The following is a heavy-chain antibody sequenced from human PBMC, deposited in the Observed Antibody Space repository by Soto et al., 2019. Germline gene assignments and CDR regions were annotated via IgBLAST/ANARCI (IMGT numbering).Heavy chain of an antibody. CDR2: INHSGST. CDR3: ARYVEQWLMTFDY. V-gene: IGHV4-34*01. J-gene: IGHJ4*02. CDR1: GGSFIGYY. D-gene: IGHD6-19*01. Sequence: PSETLSLTCAVYGGSFIGYYWSWIRQPPGKGLEWIGEINHSGSTNYNPSLKSRVTISVDTSKNQFSLKLSSVTAADTAVYYCARYVEQWLMTFDYWGQGTLVTVSS.